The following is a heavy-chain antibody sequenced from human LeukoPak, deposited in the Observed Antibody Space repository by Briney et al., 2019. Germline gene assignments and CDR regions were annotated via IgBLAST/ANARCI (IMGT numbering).Heavy chain of an antibody. CDR1: GGSISSYY. V-gene: IGHV4-59*01. CDR2: IYYSGST. D-gene: IGHD5-12*01. J-gene: IGHJ4*02. Sequence: TPSETLSLTCTVSGGSISSYYWSWIRQPPGKGLEWIGYIYYSGSTNYNPSLKSRVTISVDTSKNQFSLKLSSVTAADTAVYYCARGGYSGYDESFDYWGQGTLVTVSS. CDR3: ARGGYSGYDESFDY.